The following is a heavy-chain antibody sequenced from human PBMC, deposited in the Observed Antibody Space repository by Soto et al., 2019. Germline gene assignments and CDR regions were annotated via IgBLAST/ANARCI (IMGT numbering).Heavy chain of an antibody. CDR2: INPSGGST. Sequence: GASVKVSCKASGYTFTSYYMPWVRQAPGQGLEWMGIINPSGGSTSYAQKFQGRVTMTRDTSTSTVYMELSSLRSEDTAVYYCARSQDIVVVPAATYYGMDVWGQGTTVTVSS. D-gene: IGHD2-2*01. V-gene: IGHV1-46*01. CDR1: GYTFTSYY. J-gene: IGHJ6*02. CDR3: ARSQDIVVVPAATYYGMDV.